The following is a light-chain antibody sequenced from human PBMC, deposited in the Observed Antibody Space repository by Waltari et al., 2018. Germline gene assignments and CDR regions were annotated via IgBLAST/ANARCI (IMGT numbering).Light chain of an antibody. J-gene: IGKJ4*01. CDR1: QNVNWY. V-gene: IGKV3-11*01. CDR2: DTS. CDR3: QQRRNCPLT. Sequence: EIVLTQSPATLSLSPGERATLSCRASQNVNWYLAWYQQKPGQAPRLLIFDTSNRATGVPARFSGSGSGTDFTLTISSLEPDDSAVYYCQQRRNCPLTFGGGTKVEIK.